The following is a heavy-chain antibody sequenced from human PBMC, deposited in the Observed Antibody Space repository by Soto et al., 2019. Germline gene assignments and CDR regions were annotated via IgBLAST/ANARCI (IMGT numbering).Heavy chain of an antibody. CDR2: IYHSGST. J-gene: IGHJ4*02. CDR3: AREGVVAGTVPGPFDY. D-gene: IGHD6-19*01. Sequence: QVQLQESGPGLVKPSGTLSLTCAVSGGSISSSNWWSWVRQPPGKGLEWIGEIYHSGSTNYNPSLKGRVTISVDKSKTQFSLKLSSVTAADTAVYYCAREGVVAGTVPGPFDYWGQGTLVTGSS. CDR1: GGSISSSNW. V-gene: IGHV4-4*02.